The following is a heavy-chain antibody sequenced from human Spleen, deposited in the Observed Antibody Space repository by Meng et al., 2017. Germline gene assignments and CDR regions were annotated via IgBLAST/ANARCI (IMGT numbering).Heavy chain of an antibody. CDR2: IYSGGST. Sequence: GESLKISCAASGFTVSSNYMSWVRQAPGKGLEWVSVIYSGGSTYYADSVKGRFTISRDNSKNTVYLQVNSLRAEDTAVYYCTKEGSGSWYDYWGQGTLVTVSS. J-gene: IGHJ4*02. CDR1: GFTVSSNY. V-gene: IGHV3-53*01. D-gene: IGHD6-13*01. CDR3: TKEGSGSWYDY.